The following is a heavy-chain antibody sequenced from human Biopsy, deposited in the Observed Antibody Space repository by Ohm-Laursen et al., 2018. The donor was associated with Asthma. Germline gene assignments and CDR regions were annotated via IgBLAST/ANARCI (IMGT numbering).Heavy chain of an antibody. CDR1: GGYMRSGNYY. D-gene: IGHD6-13*01. J-gene: IGHJ6*02. CDR2: IYYSGTT. V-gene: IGHV4-39*01. CDR3: VRGSSSWHHGPFHYYYGLDV. Sequence: SDTLSLTCGLSSGSGGYMRSGNYYWGWIRQPPGKGLEWIGRIYYSGTTYYNPSLEGRVTVSADTSKNQFSLKLTSVTAADTAVYYCVRGSSSWHHGPFHYYYGLDVWGQGTTATASS.